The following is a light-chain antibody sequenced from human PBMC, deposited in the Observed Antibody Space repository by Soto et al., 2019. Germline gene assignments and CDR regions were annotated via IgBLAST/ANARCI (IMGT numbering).Light chain of an antibody. Sequence: EIVLTQSPATLSLSPGERATLSCRASQRVSSYLAWYQQKPGQAPRLLIYDASNRATGIPARFSGSWSGTDFTLTISSLEPEDFAVYYCQQRSNWITFGQGTRLEIK. J-gene: IGKJ5*01. CDR2: DAS. CDR1: QRVSSY. CDR3: QQRSNWIT. V-gene: IGKV3-11*01.